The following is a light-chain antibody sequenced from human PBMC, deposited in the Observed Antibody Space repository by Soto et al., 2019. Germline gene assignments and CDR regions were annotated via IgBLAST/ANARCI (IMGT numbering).Light chain of an antibody. V-gene: IGLV1-47*02. CDR2: GSN. CDR3: AAWDDSLSGVL. CDR1: ISNIGSNH. J-gene: IGLJ2*01. Sequence: QSVLSQSPSVSGTPGQRVTISCSGSISNIGSNHVCWYQHLPGTAPKLLISGSNQRPSGVPDRFSCSKSGTSASLAISGLRCEDEADYYCAAWDDSLSGVLFGGGTQLTVL.